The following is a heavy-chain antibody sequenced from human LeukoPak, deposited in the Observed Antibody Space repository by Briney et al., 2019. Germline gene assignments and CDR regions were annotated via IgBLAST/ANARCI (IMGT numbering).Heavy chain of an antibody. J-gene: IGHJ4*02. V-gene: IGHV3-21*01. D-gene: IGHD2-2*02. CDR1: GFTFSTYT. CDR2: ISSGSSYI. Sequence: PGGSLRLSCAASGFTFSTYTMNWVRQAPGKGLEWVSSISSGSSYIYYADSLKGRFTISRDNAKNSLYLQMNSLRAEDTAVYYCARAAVFCSSTNCYIDYWGQGTLVTVSS. CDR3: ARAAVFCSSTNCYIDY.